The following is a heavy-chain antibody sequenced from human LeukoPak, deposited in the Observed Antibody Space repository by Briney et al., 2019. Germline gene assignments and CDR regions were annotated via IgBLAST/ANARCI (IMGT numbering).Heavy chain of an antibody. CDR3: ARVVSRYDVSSSPNGGENNWFDP. D-gene: IGHD6-13*01. V-gene: IGHV1-8*01. Sequence: GASVKVSCKASGYTFTSYDINWVRQATGQGLEWMGWMNPNSGNTGYAQKFQGRVTMTRNTSISTAYMELSSLRSEDTAVYYCARVVSRYDVSSSPNGGENNWFDPWGQGTLVTVSS. CDR1: GYTFTSYD. CDR2: MNPNSGNT. J-gene: IGHJ5*02.